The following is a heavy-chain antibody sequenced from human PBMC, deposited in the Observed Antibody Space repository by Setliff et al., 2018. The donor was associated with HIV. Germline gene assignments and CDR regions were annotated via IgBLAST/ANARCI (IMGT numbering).Heavy chain of an antibody. CDR2: ISGSGGST. J-gene: IGHJ5*02. CDR1: GFTFSSYA. D-gene: IGHD3-10*01. Sequence: GGSLRLSCAASGFTFSSYAMTWVRQAPGKGLEWVSAISGSGGSTYYADSVKGRFIISRDNSKNKLYLQMNSLRAQDTAIYYCAKDPRGSMVRGLINYFDPWGQGTLVTAPQ. CDR3: AKDPRGSMVRGLINYFDP. V-gene: IGHV3-23*01.